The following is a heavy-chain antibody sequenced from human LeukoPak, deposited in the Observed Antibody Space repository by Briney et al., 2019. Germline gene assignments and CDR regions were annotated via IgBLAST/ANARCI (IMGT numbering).Heavy chain of an antibody. CDR3: ARHSDYGDYSADY. D-gene: IGHD4-17*01. CDR2: IYYSGST. V-gene: IGHV4-59*08. J-gene: IGHJ4*02. CDR1: GGSISSYY. Sequence: SETLSLTCTVSGGSISSYYWSWIRQPPGKGLEWIGYIYYSGSTIYNPSLKSRVTISVDTSKNQFSLKLSSVTAADTAVYYCARHSDYGDYSADYWGQGTLVTVSS.